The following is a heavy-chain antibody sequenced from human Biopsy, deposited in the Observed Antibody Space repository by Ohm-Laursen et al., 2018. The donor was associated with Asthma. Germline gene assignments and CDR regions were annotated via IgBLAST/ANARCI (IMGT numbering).Heavy chain of an antibody. CDR3: ARCQVGYSSGWSLLLKKIYYSGMDV. V-gene: IGHV1-69*13. J-gene: IGHJ6*02. CDR1: GGTFSNFA. CDR2: ILTVFGTT. D-gene: IGHD6-19*01. Sequence: ASVKVSCKSPGGTFSNFAISWVRQAPGQGLEWLGGILTVFGTTNYAQKFQGRVTITADESTSTAYMEVTSLRSEDTAIYYCARCQVGYSSGWSLLLKKIYYSGMDVWGQGTAVTVSS.